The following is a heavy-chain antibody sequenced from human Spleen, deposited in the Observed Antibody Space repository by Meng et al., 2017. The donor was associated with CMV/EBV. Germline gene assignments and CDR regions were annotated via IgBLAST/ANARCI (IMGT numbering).Heavy chain of an antibody. CDR2: IYQSGST. D-gene: IGHD2-21*02. Sequence: QVQLQESGPGLVKPSGTLSLTCAVSGGSISSSNLWTWVRKVPGKGLEWIGEIYQSGSTNYNPSLKSRVTISVEKFKNQFSLKLGSVTAADTAVYYCARIERRRILKYCGSDCSTTDYWGQGTLVTVSS. CDR1: GGSISSSNL. CDR3: ARIERRRILKYCGSDCSTTDY. V-gene: IGHV4-4*02. J-gene: IGHJ4*02.